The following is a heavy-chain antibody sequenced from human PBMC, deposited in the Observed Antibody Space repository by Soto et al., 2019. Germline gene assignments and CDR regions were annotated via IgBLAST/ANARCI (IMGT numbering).Heavy chain of an antibody. V-gene: IGHV3-30-3*01. CDR2: ISYDGSNK. Sequence: QVQQVESGGGVVQPGRSLRLSCAASGFTFSSYATHWVRQAPGKGLEWVAVISYDGSNKYYADSVKGRFTISRDNSKNTLYLQMNSLRAEDTAVYYCASAFDIWGQGTMVTVSS. J-gene: IGHJ3*02. CDR1: GFTFSSYA. CDR3: ASAFDI.